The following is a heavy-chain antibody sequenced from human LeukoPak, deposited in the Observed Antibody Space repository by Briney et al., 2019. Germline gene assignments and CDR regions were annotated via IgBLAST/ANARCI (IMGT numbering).Heavy chain of an antibody. CDR2: IYHSGST. Sequence: SETLSLTCTVSGYSISSGYYWGWVRQPPGKGLEWIGSIYHSGSTYYNPSLKSRVTISVDTSKNQFSLKLSSVTAADTAVYYCAKSNGYGLVDIWGQGTTVTVSS. J-gene: IGHJ3*02. CDR1: GYSISSGYY. CDR3: AKSNGYGLVDI. D-gene: IGHD3-10*01. V-gene: IGHV4-38-2*02.